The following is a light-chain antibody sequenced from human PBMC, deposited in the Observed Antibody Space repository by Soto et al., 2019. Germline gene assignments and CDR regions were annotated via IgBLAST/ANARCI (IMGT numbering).Light chain of an antibody. CDR3: QHYNNWPPWT. CDR2: GAS. CDR1: QSVSSN. V-gene: IGKV3-15*01. J-gene: IGKJ1*01. Sequence: IVMTQSPVTLSVSPGERATLSCRASQSVSSNLAWYQQKPGQAPRLLIYGASTRATGIPARFSGSGSGTEFNLTISSLQSEDFAVYYCQHYNNWPPWTFGQGTKVEIK.